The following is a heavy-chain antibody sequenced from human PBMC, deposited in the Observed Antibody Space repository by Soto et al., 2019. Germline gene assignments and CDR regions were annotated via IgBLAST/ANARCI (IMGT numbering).Heavy chain of an antibody. CDR1: GYTFTSYY. CDR3: ARDVTRTQSCTNGVCYYHYYDMDV. Sequence: ASVKVSCKASGYTFTSYYMHWVRQAPGQGLEWMGIINPSGGSTSYAQKFQGRVTMTRDTSTSTVYMELSSLRSDDTAVYYCARDVTRTQSCTNGVCYYHYYDMDVWGQGTMVTVSS. J-gene: IGHJ6*02. V-gene: IGHV1-46*01. D-gene: IGHD2-8*01. CDR2: INPSGGST.